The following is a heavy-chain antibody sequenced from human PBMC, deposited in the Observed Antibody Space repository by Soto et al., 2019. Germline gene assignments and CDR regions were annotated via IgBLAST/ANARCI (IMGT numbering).Heavy chain of an antibody. V-gene: IGHV3-9*01. Sequence: PGGSLRLSCAASGFTFDDYAMHWVRQGPGKGLEWVSGISWNSGVIGYADSVKGRFTISRDNAKNSLFLQMNSLRTEDTALYYCAKGGAYSSSSWFDPWGQGTLVTVSS. CDR3: AKGGAYSSSSWFDP. CDR2: ISWNSGVI. CDR1: GFTFDDYA. J-gene: IGHJ5*02. D-gene: IGHD6-6*01.